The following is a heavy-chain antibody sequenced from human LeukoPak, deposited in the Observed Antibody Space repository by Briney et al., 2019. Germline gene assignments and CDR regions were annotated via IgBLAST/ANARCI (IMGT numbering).Heavy chain of an antibody. V-gene: IGHV3-23*01. CDR3: AKVLPDYYGDYLTFDY. CDR2: ISGSGDST. D-gene: IGHD4-17*01. CDR1: GFTVSSKY. Sequence: GGSLRLSCAASGFTVSSKYMSWVRQAPGKGLEWVSAISGSGDSTYYADSVKGRFTISRDNSKNTLYLQMNSLRAEDTAVYYCAKVLPDYYGDYLTFDYWGQGTLVTVSS. J-gene: IGHJ4*02.